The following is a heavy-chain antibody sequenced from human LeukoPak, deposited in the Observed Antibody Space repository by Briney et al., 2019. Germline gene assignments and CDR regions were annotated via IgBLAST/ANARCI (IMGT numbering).Heavy chain of an antibody. CDR2: ISGSGGST. V-gene: IGHV3-23*01. Sequence: PGGSLRLSCAASGFTFSSYAMSWIRQAPGKGLEWVSAISGSGGSTYYADSVKGRFTISRDNSKNTLYLQMNTLRAEDTAVYYCANRALYCSSTSCYAGGASDIWGLGTMVTVPS. D-gene: IGHD2-2*01. J-gene: IGHJ3*02. CDR1: GFTFSSYA. CDR3: ANRALYCSSTSCYAGGASDI.